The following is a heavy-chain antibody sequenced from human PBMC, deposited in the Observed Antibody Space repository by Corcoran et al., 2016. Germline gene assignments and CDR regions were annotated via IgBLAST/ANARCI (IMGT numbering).Heavy chain of an antibody. CDR3: ARGVGARAYWYFDL. J-gene: IGHJ2*01. V-gene: IGHV4-59*11. Sequence: QVQLQESGPGLVKPSETLSLTSTVSGGSLSRQYWSWIRQPPGKGLEYIGYMYYSGSTNYNPSLKSRVTISVDTSKNQFSLQLSSETAADTAVNYCARGVGARAYWYFDLWGRGTLVTVSS. CDR1: GGSLSRQY. D-gene: IGHD1-26*01. CDR2: MYYSGST.